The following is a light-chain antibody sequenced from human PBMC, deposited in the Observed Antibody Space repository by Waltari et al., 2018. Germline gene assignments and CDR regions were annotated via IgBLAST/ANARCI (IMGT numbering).Light chain of an antibody. Sequence: QSALTQPASVSGSPGQSITISCTGRSSDIGAYNFVSWYQQHPAKAPKLLIYEVSSRPSGVSHRFSGSKSGNTASLTISGLQTEDETDYYCSSYTNSNTYVFGGGTKLTVL. V-gene: IGLV2-14*01. J-gene: IGLJ3*02. CDR1: SSDIGAYNF. CDR3: SSYTNSNTYV. CDR2: EVS.